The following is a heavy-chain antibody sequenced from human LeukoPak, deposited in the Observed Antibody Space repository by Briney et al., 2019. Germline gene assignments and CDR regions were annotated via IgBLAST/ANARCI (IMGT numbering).Heavy chain of an antibody. CDR2: IYSGGST. CDR3: ARDPSATPVDY. Sequence: GGSLXLSCAASGFTVSSNYMSWVRQAPGKGLEWVSVIYSGGSTYYADSVKGRFTISRDNSKNTLYLQMNSLRAEDTAVYYCARDPSATPVDYWGQGTLVTVSS. CDR1: GFTVSSNY. V-gene: IGHV3-66*01. D-gene: IGHD5-24*01. J-gene: IGHJ4*02.